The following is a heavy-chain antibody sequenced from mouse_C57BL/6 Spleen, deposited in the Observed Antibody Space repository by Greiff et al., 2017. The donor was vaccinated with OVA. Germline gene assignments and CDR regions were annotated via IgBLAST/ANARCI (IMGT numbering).Heavy chain of an antibody. CDR2: IDPSDSYT. CDR1: GYTFTSYW. J-gene: IGHJ3*01. CDR3: ASSDSGFAY. Sequence: QVQLKQSGAELVMPGASVKLSCKASGYTFTSYWMHWVKQRPGQGLEWIGEIDPSDSYTNYNQKFKGKSTLTVDKSSSTAYMQLSSLTSEDSAVYYCASSDSGFAYWGQGTLVTVSA. V-gene: IGHV1-69*01. D-gene: IGHD3-2*01.